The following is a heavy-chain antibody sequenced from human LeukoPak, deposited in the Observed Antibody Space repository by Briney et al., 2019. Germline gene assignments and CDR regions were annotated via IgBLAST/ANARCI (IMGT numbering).Heavy chain of an antibody. CDR1: GYSFTNYC. V-gene: IGHV5-51*01. CDR2: IYPGDFDT. Sequence: GESLKISCKGFGYSFTNYCIGWVREMPEKGLEWMGIIYPGDFDTRYSPSFQGQVTISADKSISTAYLQWSSLKASDTAIYYCARLVCSSTSCYSGFDLWGQGTLVTVSS. CDR3: ARLVCSSTSCYSGFDL. J-gene: IGHJ4*02. D-gene: IGHD2-2*01.